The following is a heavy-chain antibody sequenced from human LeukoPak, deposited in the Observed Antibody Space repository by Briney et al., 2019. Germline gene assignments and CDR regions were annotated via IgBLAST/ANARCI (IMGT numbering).Heavy chain of an antibody. J-gene: IGHJ3*02. CDR2: ISGSGVYT. D-gene: IGHD5-24*01. V-gene: IGHV3-23*01. Sequence: GGSLRLSCAASGFDFSSYGMHWVRQAPGKGLEWVSGISGSGVYTYYADSVKGRFTISRDNSKNTLYLVMNSLRVDDTAVYYCAKAVDLATISVDIWGQGTMVTVSS. CDR3: AKAVDLATISVDI. CDR1: GFDFSSYG.